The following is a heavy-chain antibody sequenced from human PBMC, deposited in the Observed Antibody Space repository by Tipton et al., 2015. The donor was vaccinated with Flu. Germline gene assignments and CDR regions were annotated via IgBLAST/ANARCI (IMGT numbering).Heavy chain of an antibody. Sequence: GLVKPSETLSLTCIVSGGSISSSDDSWGWIRQPPGKGLEWIGSVHNSGSSYYSPSLRSRVTVSVDTSKNQFSLRLSSATAADTAVYYCARQIWNFVFDYWGRGTLVTVSS. CDR2: VHNSGSS. D-gene: IGHD1-7*01. CDR3: ARQIWNFVFDY. CDR1: GGSISSSDDS. V-gene: IGHV4-39*01. J-gene: IGHJ4*02.